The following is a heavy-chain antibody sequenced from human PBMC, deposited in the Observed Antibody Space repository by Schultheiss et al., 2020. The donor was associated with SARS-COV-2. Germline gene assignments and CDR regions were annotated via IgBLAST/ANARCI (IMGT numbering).Heavy chain of an antibody. D-gene: IGHD3-3*01. Sequence: GGSLRLSCAASGFTFATYNMHWVRQAPGKGLEFVAPIRSSGRDIYYADSMQGRFTISRDNSKNTLYLQMNSLRVEDTAVYYCARDLDRYDFWSGYLSSLYYNYYGMDVWGQGTTVTVSS. V-gene: IGHV3-21*01. CDR3: ARDLDRYDFWSGYLSSLYYNYYGMDV. CDR2: IRSSGRDI. CDR1: GFTFATYN. J-gene: IGHJ6*02.